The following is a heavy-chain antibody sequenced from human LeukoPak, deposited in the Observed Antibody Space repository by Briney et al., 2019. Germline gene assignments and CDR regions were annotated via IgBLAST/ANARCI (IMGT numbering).Heavy chain of an antibody. CDR1: GGSISSSSYY. J-gene: IGHJ5*02. CDR3: ASVDCTNGVWYANWFDP. CDR2: IYYSGST. V-gene: IGHV4-39*01. Sequence: PSETLSLTCTVSGGSISSSSYYWGWIRQPPGKGLEWIGSIYYSGSTYYNPSLKSRVTISVDTSKNQFSLKLSSVTAADTAVYYCASVDCTNGVWYANWFDPWGQGTLVTVSS. D-gene: IGHD2-8*01.